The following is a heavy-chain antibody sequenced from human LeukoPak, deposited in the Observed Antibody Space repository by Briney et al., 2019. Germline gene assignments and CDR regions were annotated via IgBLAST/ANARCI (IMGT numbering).Heavy chain of an antibody. CDR3: AKRITVTVGYYFDS. V-gene: IGHV3-23*01. D-gene: IGHD4-11*01. J-gene: IGHJ4*02. Sequence: GGSLRLSCVGSGFSFSSFAMSWFRQAPGKGLKWVSTITGEGKFTYYADSVEGRFTISRDDSRNMQSLQMDSLRPEDTAVYFCAKRITVTVGYYFDSWGRGTLVTVSS. CDR2: ITGEGKFT. CDR1: GFSFSSFA.